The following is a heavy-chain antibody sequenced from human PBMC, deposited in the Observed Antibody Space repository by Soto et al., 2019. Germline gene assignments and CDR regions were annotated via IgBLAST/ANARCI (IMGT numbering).Heavy chain of an antibody. J-gene: IGHJ4*02. CDR1: GFSVSTYG. V-gene: IGHV3-30*18. D-gene: IGHD1-7*01. Sequence: QLHLEESGGGVVQPGRSLRLSCAASGFSVSTYGMHWVRQAPGKGLEWVAFISNEGSNKYYADSVKGRFTISRDNSKNTLYLQMNSLRAEDTAVYYCAKGFANYWAFDYWGQGTLVTVSS. CDR3: AKGFANYWAFDY. CDR2: ISNEGSNK.